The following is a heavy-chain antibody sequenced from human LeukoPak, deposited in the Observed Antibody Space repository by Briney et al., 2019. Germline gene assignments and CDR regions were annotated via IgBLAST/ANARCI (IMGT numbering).Heavy chain of an antibody. V-gene: IGHV3-21*01. J-gene: IGHJ3*02. D-gene: IGHD2-8*02. Sequence: GGSLRLSCAASGFTFSSYGMHWVRQAPGKGLEWVSSISSSSSYIDYADSVKGRFTISRDNAKNSLYLQMNNLRAEDTSVYFCSRSYWGGGSSGSNAFDIWGQGTMVTVSS. CDR2: ISSSSSYI. CDR1: GFTFSSYG. CDR3: SRSYWGGGSSGSNAFDI.